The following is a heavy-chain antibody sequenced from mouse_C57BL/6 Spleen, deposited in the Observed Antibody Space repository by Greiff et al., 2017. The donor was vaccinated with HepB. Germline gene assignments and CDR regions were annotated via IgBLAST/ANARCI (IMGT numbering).Heavy chain of an antibody. J-gene: IGHJ1*03. CDR2: ISYDGSN. Sequence: EVKLQESGPGLVKPSPSLSLTCSVTGYSITSGYYWNWIRQFPGNKLEWMGYISYDGSNNYNPSLKNRISITRDTSMNQFFLKLNSVTTEDTATYYCARVPITTVVATDWYFDVWGTGTTVTVSS. V-gene: IGHV3-6*01. CDR3: ARVPITTVVATDWYFDV. D-gene: IGHD1-1*01. CDR1: GYSITSGYY.